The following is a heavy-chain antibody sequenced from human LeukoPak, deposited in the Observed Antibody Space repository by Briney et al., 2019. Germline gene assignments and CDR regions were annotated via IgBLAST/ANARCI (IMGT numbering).Heavy chain of an antibody. D-gene: IGHD3-22*01. J-gene: IGHJ6*03. Sequence: ESSETLSLTCTVSGGSISSYYWSWIRQPPGKGLEWIGYIYYSGSTNYNPSLKSRVTISVDTSKNQFSLKLSSVTAADTAVYYCARVSYYDSSANYYYMDVWGKGTTVTVSS. V-gene: IGHV4-59*01. CDR3: ARVSYYDSSANYYYMDV. CDR2: IYYSGST. CDR1: GGSISSYY.